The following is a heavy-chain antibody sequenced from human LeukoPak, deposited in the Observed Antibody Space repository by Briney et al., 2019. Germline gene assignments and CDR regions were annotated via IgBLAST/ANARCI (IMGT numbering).Heavy chain of an antibody. Sequence: GGSLRLSCAASGFTFSSYGMHWVRQAPGKGLEWVAFIRYDGSNKYYADSVKGRFTISRDNTKNSLYLQMNSLRAEDTAVYYCARATWDSWGQGALVTVSS. D-gene: IGHD2-15*01. CDR1: GFTFSSYG. CDR2: IRYDGSNK. J-gene: IGHJ4*02. CDR3: ARATWDS. V-gene: IGHV3-30*02.